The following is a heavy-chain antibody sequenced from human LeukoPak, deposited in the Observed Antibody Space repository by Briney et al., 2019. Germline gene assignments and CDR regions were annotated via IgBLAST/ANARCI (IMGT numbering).Heavy chain of an antibody. D-gene: IGHD3-10*01. CDR2: ISYDGSNK. CDR1: GFTFSSYG. V-gene: IGHV3-30*03. CDR3: ARDFSTMVRGVIVGY. J-gene: IGHJ4*02. Sequence: PGGSLRLSCAASGFTFSSYGMHWVRQAPGKGLEWVAVISYDGSNKYYADSVKGRFTISRDNSKNTLYLQMNSLRVEDTAVYYCARDFSTMVRGVIVGYWSQGTLVTVSS.